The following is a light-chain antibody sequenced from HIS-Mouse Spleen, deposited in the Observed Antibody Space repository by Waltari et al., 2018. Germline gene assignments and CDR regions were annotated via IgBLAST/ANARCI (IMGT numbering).Light chain of an antibody. Sequence: QSVLTQPPSASGTPGQRVTISCSGSSSNIGSNYVYWYQQLPGTAPKLLIYRNNHRPAGVPDRFSGSKSGTSASLASSGLRSEDEADYYCAAWDDSLSGPVFGGGTKLTVL. CDR3: AAWDDSLSGPV. J-gene: IGLJ3*02. CDR2: RNN. V-gene: IGLV1-47*01. CDR1: SSNIGSNY.